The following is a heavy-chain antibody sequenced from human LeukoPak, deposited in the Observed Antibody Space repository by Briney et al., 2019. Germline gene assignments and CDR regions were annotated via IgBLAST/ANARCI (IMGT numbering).Heavy chain of an antibody. CDR2: IYYSGST. Sequence: PSETLSLTCTVSGGSISSYYWSWIRQPPGKGLEWIGYIYYSGSTNYNPSLKSRVTISVDTSKNQFSLKLSSVTAADTAVYYCARQGYSYGYSFDYWGQGTLVTVSS. CDR3: ARQGYSYGYSFDY. J-gene: IGHJ4*02. CDR1: GGSISSYY. D-gene: IGHD5-18*01. V-gene: IGHV4-59*08.